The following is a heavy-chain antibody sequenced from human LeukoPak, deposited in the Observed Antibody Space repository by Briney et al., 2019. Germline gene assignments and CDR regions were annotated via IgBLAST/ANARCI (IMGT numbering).Heavy chain of an antibody. CDR2: IKQDGSEK. V-gene: IGHV3-7*01. Sequence: GGSLRLSCAASGFTFSSYWMSWVRQAPGKGLEWVANIKQDGSEKYYVDSVKGRFTISRDNAKNSLYLQMNSLRAEDTAVYYCARVLGLRFLEWLPIFDYWGQGTLVTVSS. CDR1: GFTFSSYW. J-gene: IGHJ4*02. D-gene: IGHD3-3*01. CDR3: ARVLGLRFLEWLPIFDY.